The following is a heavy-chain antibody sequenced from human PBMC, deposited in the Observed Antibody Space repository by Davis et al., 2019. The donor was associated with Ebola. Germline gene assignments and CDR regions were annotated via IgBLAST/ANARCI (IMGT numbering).Heavy chain of an antibody. CDR1: GGSVFSTQW. V-gene: IGHV4/OR15-8*02. Sequence: SETLSLTCAVYGGSVFSTQWWSWVRQSPGKGLEWIGEIYHGGSTNYNPSLKSRVAISIDKSTNQFSLNLSSVTAADTAVYYCARGSYLLWFGELWSYYYGMDVWGQGTTVTVSS. CDR2: IYHGGST. D-gene: IGHD3-10*01. CDR3: ARGSYLLWFGELWSYYYGMDV. J-gene: IGHJ6*02.